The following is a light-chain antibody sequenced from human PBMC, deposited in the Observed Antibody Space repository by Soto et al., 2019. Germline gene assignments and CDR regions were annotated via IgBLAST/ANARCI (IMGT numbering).Light chain of an antibody. CDR1: QSVSSN. CDR3: QQYNNWPPVT. Sequence: EKVMTQPPATLSVSPGERATLSCRASQSVSSNLAWYQQKPGQAPRLLIYGASTRATGIPARFSGSGSGTEFTLTISSLQSEDFAVYYCQQYNNWPPVTFGQGTKADIK. V-gene: IGKV3-15*01. CDR2: GAS. J-gene: IGKJ1*01.